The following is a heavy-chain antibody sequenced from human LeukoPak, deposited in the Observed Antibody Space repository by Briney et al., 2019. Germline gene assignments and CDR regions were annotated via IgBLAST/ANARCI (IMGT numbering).Heavy chain of an antibody. J-gene: IGHJ4*02. CDR1: GFTFSTYG. CDR3: AKDRRELLPDY. V-gene: IGHV3-23*01. CDR2: ISGRADLT. Sequence: PGGSLRLSCAASGFTFSTYGITWVRQAPGKGLEWVSAISGRADLTFYADSVKGRFTISRDNSKNTLYLQMNSLRAEDTAVYYCAKDRRELLPDYWGQGTLVTVSS. D-gene: IGHD1-26*01.